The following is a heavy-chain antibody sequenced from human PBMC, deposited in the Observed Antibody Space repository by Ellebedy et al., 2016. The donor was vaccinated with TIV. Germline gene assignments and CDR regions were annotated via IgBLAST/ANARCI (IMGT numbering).Heavy chain of an antibody. CDR2: ISDSATTI. D-gene: IGHD5-12*01. V-gene: IGHV3-11*01. CDR3: ARVLGYGGSRFYFDY. Sequence: GGSLRLSCAASGFTFSDYYMNWVHQAPGKGLEWIAYISDSATTIKYADSVKGRFTVSRDNAKNSLFLQMSSLRADDTAIYYCARVLGYGGSRFYFDYWGQGSLVTVSS. CDR1: GFTFSDYY. J-gene: IGHJ4*02.